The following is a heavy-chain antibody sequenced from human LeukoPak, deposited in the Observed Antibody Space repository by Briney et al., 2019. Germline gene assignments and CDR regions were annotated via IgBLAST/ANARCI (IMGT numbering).Heavy chain of an antibody. CDR3: ARDYYYHSSSYYKNKDYFQH. Sequence: GASVKVSCNASVCIFTDYYMHWVRQAPGQGLEWMGWINPNSGGTNYAQKFQGRVTMTRDTSISTAYMELSRLRSYDTAVYYSARDYYYHSSSYYKNKDYFQHWGQGTLVTVSS. D-gene: IGHD3-22*01. J-gene: IGHJ1*01. V-gene: IGHV1-2*02. CDR1: VCIFTDYY. CDR2: INPNSGGT.